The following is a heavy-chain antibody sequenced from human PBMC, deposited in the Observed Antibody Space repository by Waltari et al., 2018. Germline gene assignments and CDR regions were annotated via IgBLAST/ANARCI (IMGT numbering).Heavy chain of an antibody. D-gene: IGHD2-2*01. V-gene: IGHV3-15*01. CDR3: TTRLYCSSTSCYAGAGYYYYYMDV. J-gene: IGHJ6*03. CDR2: MKSKTDGGTT. Sequence: EVQLVESGGGLVKPGGSLRLSCAASGFTFSNAWMSWVRQAPGKGREWVGRMKSKTDGGTTDYDAPLKGRFPISIDDSKNTPYPQMNSMITEDTAVYYCTTRLYCSSTSCYAGAGYYYYYMDVWGKGTTVTVSS. CDR1: GFTFSNAW.